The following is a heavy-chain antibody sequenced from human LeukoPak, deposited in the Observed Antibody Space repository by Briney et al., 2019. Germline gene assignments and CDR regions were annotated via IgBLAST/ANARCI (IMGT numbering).Heavy chain of an antibody. CDR3: ATAGRYSSSWPNNWFGP. J-gene: IGHJ5*02. V-gene: IGHV1-69*13. Sequence: GASVKVSCKASGGTFSRYAFSWVRQAPGQGLEWMGGIIPIFGTAKYAQKFQGRVTITADESTSTAYMELSSLTSDDTAVYYCATAGRYSSSWPNNWFGPWGQGTLVTVSS. D-gene: IGHD6-13*01. CDR1: GGTFSRYA. CDR2: IIPIFGTA.